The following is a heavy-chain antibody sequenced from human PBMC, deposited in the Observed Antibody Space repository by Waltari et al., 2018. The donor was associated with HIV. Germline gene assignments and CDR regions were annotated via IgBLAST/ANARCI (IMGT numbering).Heavy chain of an antibody. CDR1: GDSISSGGYY. J-gene: IGHJ5*02. CDR2: ISISGST. V-gene: IGHV4-31*03. CDR3: ARVYVETMVVIGFFDR. D-gene: IGHD3-22*01. Sequence: QVQLQESGPGLVKPSQTLSLTCTVSGDSISSGGYYWSWIRQHPGKGLEWIGYISISGSTYYNPSLKNRNVILVDPAKNQFSLRLNSVTAADTAVYYCARVYVETMVVIGFFDRWGQGTLVTVSS.